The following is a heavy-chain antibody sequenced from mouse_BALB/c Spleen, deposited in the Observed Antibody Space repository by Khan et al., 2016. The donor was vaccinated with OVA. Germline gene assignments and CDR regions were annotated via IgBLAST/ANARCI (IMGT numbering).Heavy chain of an antibody. CDR1: GYTFTDYA. Sequence: QVQLQQPGPELVRPGVSVKISCKGSGYTFTDYAMHWVKQSHAKSLEWIGLISTYSGNTNYKQKFKGKATMTVDKSSSTAYMELASLTSEDSAISYCTKPADSGYFDYWGQGTPLTVSS. V-gene: IGHV1S137*01. CDR3: TKPADSGYFDY. CDR2: ISTYSGNT. D-gene: IGHD1-3*01. J-gene: IGHJ2*01.